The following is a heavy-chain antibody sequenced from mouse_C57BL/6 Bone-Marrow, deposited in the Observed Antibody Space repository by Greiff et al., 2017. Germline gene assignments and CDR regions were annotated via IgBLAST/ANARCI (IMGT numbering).Heavy chain of an antibody. V-gene: IGHV1-63*01. CDR2: IYPGGGST. Sequence: QVQLQQSGAELVRPGTSVKMSCKASGYTFTNYWLGWAKQRPGHGLAWIADIYPGGGSTTYHEKFNGKATLTADKSSSAAYMQFSSLTSEDSAIYCGARRPRPYYCAGDYWGQGTSGTVSS. J-gene: IGHJ4*01. CDR1: GYTFTNYW. CDR3: ARRPRPYYCAGDY.